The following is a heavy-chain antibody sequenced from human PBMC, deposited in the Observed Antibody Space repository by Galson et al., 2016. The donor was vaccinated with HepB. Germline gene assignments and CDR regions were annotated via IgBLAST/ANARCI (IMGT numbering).Heavy chain of an antibody. CDR2: ISGGGESI. Sequence: LRLSCAASGFTFNDYYINWIRQAPGKGLEWVSYISGGGESISYADSVKGRFTISRDNAKNSVYLQMNSLRAEDTAVYFCTRDETGDYYYGMDVWGQGTTVTVSS. CDR1: GFTFNDYY. V-gene: IGHV3-11*01. CDR3: TRDETGDYYYGMDV. J-gene: IGHJ6*02.